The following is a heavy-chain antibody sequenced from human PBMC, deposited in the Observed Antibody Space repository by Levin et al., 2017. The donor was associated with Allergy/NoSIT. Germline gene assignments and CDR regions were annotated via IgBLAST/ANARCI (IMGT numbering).Heavy chain of an antibody. Sequence: TSGGSLRLSCAASGFTFSSYSMNWVRQAPGKGLEWVSSISSSSSYIYYADSVKGRFTISRDNAKNSLYLQMNSLRAEDTAVYYCATGAGYGGNKVVDYWGQGTLVTVSS. CDR2: ISSSSSYI. CDR1: GFTFSSYS. J-gene: IGHJ4*02. V-gene: IGHV3-21*01. D-gene: IGHD4-23*01. CDR3: ATGAGYGGNKVVDY.